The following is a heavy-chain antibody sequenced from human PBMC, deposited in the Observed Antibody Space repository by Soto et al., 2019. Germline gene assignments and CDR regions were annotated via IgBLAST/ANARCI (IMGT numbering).Heavy chain of an antibody. V-gene: IGHV1-2*02. CDR2: INPNSGGT. CDR3: ATLVDQNAVDYYYYYGMDV. J-gene: IGHJ6*02. Sequence: ASVKVSCKASGYTFTGYYMHWVRRAPGQGLEWMGWINPNSGGTNYAQKFQGRVTMTRDTSISTAYMELSRQRSDDTAVYYCATLVDQNAVDYYYYYGMDVWGQGTTVTVSS. D-gene: IGHD6-19*01. CDR1: GYTFTGYY.